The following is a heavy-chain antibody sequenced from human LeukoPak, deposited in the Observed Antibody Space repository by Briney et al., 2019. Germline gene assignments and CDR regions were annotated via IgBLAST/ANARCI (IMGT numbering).Heavy chain of an antibody. CDR3: AKGAGVVVITAVCFDY. D-gene: IGHD3-22*01. Sequence: GGSLRLSCAASGFTFSGYAMSWVRQAPGKGLEWVSAISGSGGSTYYADSVKGRFTISRDNSKNALYLQMNSLRAEDTAVYYCAKGAGVVVITAVCFDYWGQGTLVTVSS. V-gene: IGHV3-23*01. CDR1: GFTFSGYA. J-gene: IGHJ4*02. CDR2: ISGSGGST.